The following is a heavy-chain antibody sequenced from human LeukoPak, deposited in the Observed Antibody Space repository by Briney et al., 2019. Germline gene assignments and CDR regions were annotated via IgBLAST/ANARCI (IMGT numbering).Heavy chain of an antibody. CDR3: ARGRGYYYDSSGYYYSFDY. J-gene: IGHJ4*02. CDR2: INHSGST. V-gene: IGHV4-34*01. CDR1: GGSLSGYY. Sequence: SETLSLTCAVYGGSLSGYYWSWIRQPPGKGLEWIGEINHSGSTNYNPSLKSRVTISVDTSKNQFSLKLSSVTAADTAVYYCARGRGYYYDSSGYYYSFDYWGQGTLVTVSS. D-gene: IGHD3-22*01.